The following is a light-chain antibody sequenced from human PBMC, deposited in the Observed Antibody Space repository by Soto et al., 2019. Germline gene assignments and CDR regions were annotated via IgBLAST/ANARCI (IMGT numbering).Light chain of an antibody. CDR3: QQSYSTPH. CDR2: AAS. J-gene: IGKJ5*01. V-gene: IGKV1-39*01. CDR1: QSISSY. Sequence: DIQMTQSQSSLSASVGDRVTITCRASQSISSYLNWYQQKPGKAPKLLIYAASSLQSGVPSRFSGSGSGTDFTLTISSLQPEDFATYYCQQSYSTPHFGQGTRLEIK.